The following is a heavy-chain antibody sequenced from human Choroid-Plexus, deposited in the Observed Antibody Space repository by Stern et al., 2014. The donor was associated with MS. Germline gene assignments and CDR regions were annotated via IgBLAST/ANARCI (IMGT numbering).Heavy chain of an antibody. CDR3: AKDRQYLTYFFDH. CDR2: VSYDGSNK. V-gene: IGHV3-30*18. Sequence: VQLLESGGGVVQPGRPLRLSCVASGFTFGSCAMHWVRQAPGKGLEWVVGVSYDGSNKYYADSVKGRFTISRDNSQNTLYMQMSSLRPEDTAVYYCAKDRQYLTYFFDHWGQGSLVTVSS. CDR1: GFTFGSCA. D-gene: IGHD2/OR15-2a*01. J-gene: IGHJ5*02.